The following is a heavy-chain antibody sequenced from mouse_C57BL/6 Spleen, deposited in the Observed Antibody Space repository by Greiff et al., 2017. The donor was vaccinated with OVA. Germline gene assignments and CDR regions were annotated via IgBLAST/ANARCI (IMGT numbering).Heavy chain of an antibody. CDR3: TGHYSYWYFDV. Sequence: DVQLVESGGGLVQPGGSMKLSCVASGFTFSNYWMTWVRQSPEKGLEWVAQIRLKSDNYATHYAESVKGRFTISRDDSKSSVYLQMNNLRAEDTGIYYCTGHYSYWYFDVWGTGTTVTVSS. J-gene: IGHJ1*03. D-gene: IGHD1-1*01. CDR2: IRLKSDNYAT. V-gene: IGHV6-3*01. CDR1: GFTFSNYW.